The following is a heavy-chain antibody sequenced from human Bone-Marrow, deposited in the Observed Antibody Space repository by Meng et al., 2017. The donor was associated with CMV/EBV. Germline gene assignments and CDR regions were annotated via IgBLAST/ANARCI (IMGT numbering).Heavy chain of an antibody. V-gene: IGHV3-48*03. CDR1: GFTFSSYE. D-gene: IGHD3-3*01. Sequence: LSLTCAASGFTFSSYEMNWVRQAPGKGLEWVSDISSGGTSIYYADSVKGRFTISRDNAKNSLYLQMNSLRAEDTAVYFCARLPWRSASLNNWFDPWGQGTLVTVSS. CDR2: ISSGGTSI. CDR3: ARLPWRSASLNNWFDP. J-gene: IGHJ5*02.